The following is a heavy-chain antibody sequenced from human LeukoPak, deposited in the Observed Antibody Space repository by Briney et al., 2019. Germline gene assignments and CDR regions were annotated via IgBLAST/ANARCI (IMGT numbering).Heavy chain of an antibody. V-gene: IGHV1-18*01. CDR3: ARVELLYFDWLSPLPSFDI. D-gene: IGHD3-9*01. J-gene: IGHJ3*02. CDR1: GYTFTSYG. CDR2: ISAYNGNT. Sequence: ASVKVSCKASGYTFTSYGINWVRQAPGQGLEWMGWISAYNGNTNYAQKLQGRVTMTTDTSTSTAYMELRSLRSDDTAVYFFARVELLYFDWLSPLPSFDIWGQGTKVTDSS.